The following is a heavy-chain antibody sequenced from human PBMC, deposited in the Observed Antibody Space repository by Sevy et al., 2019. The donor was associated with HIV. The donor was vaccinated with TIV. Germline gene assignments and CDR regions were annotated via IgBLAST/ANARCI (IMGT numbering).Heavy chain of an antibody. CDR1: AFTFSAHA. CDR2: ISYDGSSE. D-gene: IGHD6-19*01. CDR3: ARDAGYNTVWYPGY. Sequence: GGSLRLSCAASAFTFSAHAMHWVRQAPGKGLEWVAVISYDGSSEYYADSVKGGFTISRDNSKNTLYLQMHGLRPDDTAVYYCARDAGYNTVWYPGYWGQGTLVTVSS. V-gene: IGHV3-30*03. J-gene: IGHJ4*02.